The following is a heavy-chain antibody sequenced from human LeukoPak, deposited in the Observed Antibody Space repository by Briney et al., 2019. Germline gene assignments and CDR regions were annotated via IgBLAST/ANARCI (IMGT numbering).Heavy chain of an antibody. CDR2: IDNSGGRT. CDR3: AKHLQKMSESADRFSPFDY. V-gene: IGHV3-23*01. CDR1: GFTFSNYA. J-gene: IGHJ4*02. D-gene: IGHD3-16*02. Sequence: GGSLRLSCAASGFTFSNYAMSWVRQAPGRGLDWVSSIDNSGGRTFYADSVKGRFTFSRDNSRNTLYLRVNSLRVEDTAVYYCAKHLQKMSESADRFSPFDYWGQGTLVTVSS.